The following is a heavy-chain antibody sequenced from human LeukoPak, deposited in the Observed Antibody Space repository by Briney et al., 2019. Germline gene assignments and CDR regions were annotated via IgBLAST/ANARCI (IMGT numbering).Heavy chain of an antibody. Sequence: SETLSLTCTVSGGSISSSSYYWGWIRQPPGKGLGWIGSIYYSGSTYYNPSLKSRVTISVDTSKNQFSLKLSSVTAADTAVYYCARDPRSWVYYPLKGGWFDPWGQGTLVTVSS. CDR3: ARDPRSWVYYPLKGGWFDP. CDR1: GGSISSSSYY. D-gene: IGHD3-10*01. CDR2: IYYSGST. V-gene: IGHV4-39*07. J-gene: IGHJ5*02.